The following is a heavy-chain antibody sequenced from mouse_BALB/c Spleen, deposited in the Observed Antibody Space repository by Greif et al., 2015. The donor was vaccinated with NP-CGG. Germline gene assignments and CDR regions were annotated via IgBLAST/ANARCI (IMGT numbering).Heavy chain of an antibody. D-gene: IGHD2-14*01. J-gene: IGHJ4*01. CDR2: IWAGGST. CDR1: GFSLTSYG. V-gene: IGHV2-9*02. Sequence: QVQLQQSGPGLVAPSQSLSITCTVSGFSLTSYGVHWVRQPPGKGLEWLGVIWAGGSTNYNSALMSRLSISKDNSKSXVFLKMNSLQTDDTAMYYCATAYYRYDGPYAMDYWGQGTSVTVSS. CDR3: ATAYYRYDGPYAMDY.